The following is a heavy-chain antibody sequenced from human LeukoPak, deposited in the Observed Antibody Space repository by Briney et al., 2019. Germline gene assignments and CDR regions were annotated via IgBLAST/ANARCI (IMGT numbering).Heavy chain of an antibody. V-gene: IGHV3-23*01. CDR2: ISGSGGST. Sequence: GGSLRLSCAASGFTFSSYAMSWVRQAPGKGLEWVSAISGSGGSTYYADSVKGRFTISRDNSKNTLYLQMNSLRAEDTAVYYCAKDPHSGSYHISWFDPWGQGTLVTVSS. D-gene: IGHD1-26*01. CDR3: AKDPHSGSYHISWFDP. J-gene: IGHJ5*02. CDR1: GFTFSSYA.